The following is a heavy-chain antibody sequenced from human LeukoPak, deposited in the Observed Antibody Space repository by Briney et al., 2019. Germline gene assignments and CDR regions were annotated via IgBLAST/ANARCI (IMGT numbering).Heavy chain of an antibody. V-gene: IGHV4-34*01. CDR2: INHSGST. J-gene: IGHJ4*02. Sequence: PSETLSLTCAVYGGSFSGYYWSWIRQPPGKGLEWIGEINHSGSTNYNPSLKSRVTISVDTSKNQFSLKLSSVTAADTAVYYCARAEAVAGYYFDYWGQGTLVTVSS. D-gene: IGHD6-19*01. CDR1: GGSFSGYY. CDR3: ARAEAVAGYYFDY.